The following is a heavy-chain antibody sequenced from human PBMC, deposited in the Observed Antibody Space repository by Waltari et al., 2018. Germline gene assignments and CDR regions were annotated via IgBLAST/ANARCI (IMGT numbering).Heavy chain of an antibody. CDR2: IYYSGST. Sequence: QVQLQESGPGLVKPSETLSLTCTVSGGSISSHYWSWIRQPPGKGLEWIGYIYYSGSTNYNPSLKSRVTISVDTSKNQFSLKPSSVTAADTAVYYCARVAYSSGWYGYYYYYMDVWGKGTTVTVSS. CDR1: GGSISSHY. J-gene: IGHJ6*03. D-gene: IGHD6-19*01. CDR3: ARVAYSSGWYGYYYYYMDV. V-gene: IGHV4-59*11.